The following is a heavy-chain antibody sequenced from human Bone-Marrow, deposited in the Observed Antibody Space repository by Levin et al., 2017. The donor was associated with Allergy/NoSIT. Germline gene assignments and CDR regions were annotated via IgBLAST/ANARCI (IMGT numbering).Heavy chain of an antibody. Sequence: PSETLSLTCAVSGGSISSSNWWNWVRQSPGGGLEWIGEIYHCGGTNYNPSPKNRIFILVGKSRKHFSLRLNSVTAADTALYYCARRNSSWVVFAFDMWGQGTLVTVSS. CDR3: ARRNSSWVVFAFDM. J-gene: IGHJ3*02. D-gene: IGHD2-8*02. V-gene: IGHV4-4*02. CDR1: GGSISSSNW. CDR2: IYHCGGT.